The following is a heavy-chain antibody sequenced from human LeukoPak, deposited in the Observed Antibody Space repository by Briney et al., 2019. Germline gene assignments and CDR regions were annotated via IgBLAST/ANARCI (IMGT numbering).Heavy chain of an antibody. CDR3: ARDESFGGWYNFDN. D-gene: IGHD6-19*01. V-gene: IGHV3-30-3*01. J-gene: IGHJ4*02. Sequence: GGSLRLSCAASGFTFNNYAIHWVRQAPGRGLEWVAIISYDGSGKYYADSVKGRFTISRDNSKNTVYLQMNSLRAEDTAVYYCARDESFGGWYNFDNWGQGTLVTVSS. CDR1: GFTFNNYA. CDR2: ISYDGSGK.